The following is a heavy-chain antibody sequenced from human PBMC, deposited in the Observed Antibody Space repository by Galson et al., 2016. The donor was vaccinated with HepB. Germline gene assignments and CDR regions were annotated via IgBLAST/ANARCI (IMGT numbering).Heavy chain of an antibody. CDR1: GFAFSSHW. Sequence: SLRLSCAASGFAFSSHWMHWVRQDLGQRLVWVSRINSDGSISNYAHSVKGRFTISRDNAKNTLYLQMNSLKAEDTAVYFCVRDHSVVPTTAYNWFDPWGRGTLVTVSS. V-gene: IGHV3-74*01. CDR2: INSDGSIS. CDR3: VRDHSVVPTTAYNWFDP. D-gene: IGHD4-23*01. J-gene: IGHJ5*02.